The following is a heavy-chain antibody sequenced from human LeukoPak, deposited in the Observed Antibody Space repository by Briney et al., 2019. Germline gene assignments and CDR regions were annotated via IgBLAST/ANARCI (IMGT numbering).Heavy chain of an antibody. CDR2: ISWNSGSI. D-gene: IGHD5-18*01. Sequence: GRSLRLSCAASGFTFDDYAMDWVRQAPGKGLEWVSGISWNSGSIGYADSVKGRFTISRDNAKNSLYLQMNSLRAEDTALYYCAKGYSYGKFDYWGQGTLVTVSS. J-gene: IGHJ4*02. CDR3: AKGYSYGKFDY. CDR1: GFTFDDYA. V-gene: IGHV3-9*01.